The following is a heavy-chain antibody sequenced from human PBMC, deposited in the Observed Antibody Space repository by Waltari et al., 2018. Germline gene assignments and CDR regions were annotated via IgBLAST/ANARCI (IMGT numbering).Heavy chain of an antibody. Sequence: QVALRESGPALVRTTQTLTLTCTFSGFSLSTSGMCVSWIRQPPGKALEWLARIDWDDDKHYSTSLKTRLTISKDASENQVVLTLTNVDPVDTGIYYCARTDFGGNSVDYWGQGTLVTVSS. V-gene: IGHV2-70*15. J-gene: IGHJ4*02. CDR2: IDWDDDK. D-gene: IGHD2-21*02. CDR3: ARTDFGGNSVDY. CDR1: GFSLSTSGMC.